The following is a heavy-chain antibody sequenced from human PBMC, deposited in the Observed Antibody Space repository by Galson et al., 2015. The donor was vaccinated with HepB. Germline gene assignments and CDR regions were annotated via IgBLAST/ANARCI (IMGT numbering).Heavy chain of an antibody. CDR1: GYTFTSYY. J-gene: IGHJ4*02. D-gene: IGHD6-19*01. CDR3: ARDSSGWYGDY. CDR2: INPSGGST. V-gene: IGHV1-46*03. Sequence: SVKVSCKASGYTFTSYYMHWVRQAPGQGLEWMGIINPSGGSTSYAQRFQGRVTMTRDTSTSTVYMELSSLRSEDTAVYYCARDSSGWYGDYWGQGTLVTVSS.